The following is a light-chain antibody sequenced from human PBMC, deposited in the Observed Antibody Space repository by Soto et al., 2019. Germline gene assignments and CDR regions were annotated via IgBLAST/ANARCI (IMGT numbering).Light chain of an antibody. CDR1: QSVSSSY. CDR2: DAS. CDR3: QQRSNWPPIT. Sequence: EIVLMQSPGTLSLSPGERATLSCRASQSVSSSYLAWYQQKPGQAPRLPIYDASNRATGIPARFSGSGSGTDFTLTISSLEPEDFAVYYCQQRSNWPPITFGQGTRLEIK. V-gene: IGKV3-11*01. J-gene: IGKJ5*01.